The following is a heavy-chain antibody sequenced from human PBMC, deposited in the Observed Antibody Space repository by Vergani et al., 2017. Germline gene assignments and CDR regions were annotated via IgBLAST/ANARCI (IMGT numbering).Heavy chain of an antibody. J-gene: IGHJ3*02. V-gene: IGHV1-24*01. CDR2: FDPEDGET. Sequence: QVQLVQSGAEVKKPGASVKVSCKASGYTFTGYYMHWVRQAPGQGLEWMGGFDPEDGETIYAQKFQGRVTMTEDTSTDTAYMELSSLISEDTAVYYCATSRIAARPNDAFDIWGQGTMVTVSS. CDR1: GYTFTGYY. CDR3: ATSRIAARPNDAFDI. D-gene: IGHD6-6*01.